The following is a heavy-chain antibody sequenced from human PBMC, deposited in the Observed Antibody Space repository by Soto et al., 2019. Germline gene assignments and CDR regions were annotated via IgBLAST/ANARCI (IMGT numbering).Heavy chain of an antibody. CDR2: INPSGGST. Sequence: ASVKVSCKASGYTFTSYYMHWVRQAPGQGLEWMGIINPSGGSTSYAQKFRGRVTMTRDTSTSTVYMELSSLRSEDTAVYYCARGRNYYDSSGHSFDYWGQGTLVTVSS. V-gene: IGHV1-46*01. CDR1: GYTFTSYY. CDR3: ARGRNYYDSSGHSFDY. D-gene: IGHD3-22*01. J-gene: IGHJ4*02.